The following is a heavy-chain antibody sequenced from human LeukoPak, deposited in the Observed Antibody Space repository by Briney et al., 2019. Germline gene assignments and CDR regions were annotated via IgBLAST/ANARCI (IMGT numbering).Heavy chain of an antibody. CDR3: ARIYYRRSDHHYYYMDV. V-gene: IGHV1-8*01. CDR1: GYTFTSYD. D-gene: IGHD3-10*01. CDR2: MNPNSGNT. Sequence: ASVKVSCKASGYTFTSYDINWVRQAPGRGLEWVGWMNPNSGNTGSAQKVQGRITITMNTSISTAYMELSSLRSEDTAVYYCARIYYRRSDHHYYYMDVWGEGTTVTVSS. J-gene: IGHJ6*03.